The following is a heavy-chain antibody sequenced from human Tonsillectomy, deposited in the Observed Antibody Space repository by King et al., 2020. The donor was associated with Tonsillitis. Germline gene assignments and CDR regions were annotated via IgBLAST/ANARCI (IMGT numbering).Heavy chain of an antibody. J-gene: IGHJ4*02. V-gene: IGHV3-21*01. CDR1: GFTFSSYS. CDR3: ARDQQLMR. D-gene: IGHD6-13*01. CDR2: ISSSSSYI. Sequence: LVESGGGLVKPGGSLRLSCAASGFTFSSYSMNWVRQAPEKGLEWVSSISSSSSYIYYSDSVKGRFTISRDNANNSLYLQMNSLRAEDTAVYYCARDQQLMRWGQGTLVTVSS.